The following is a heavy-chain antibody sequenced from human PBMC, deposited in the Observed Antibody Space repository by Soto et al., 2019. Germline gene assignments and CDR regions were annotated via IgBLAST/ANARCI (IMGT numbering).Heavy chain of an antibody. V-gene: IGHV3-30-3*01. CDR2: ISYDGSNK. J-gene: IGHJ4*02. D-gene: IGHD3-22*01. CDR1: GVTFCSYA. CDR3: ARDYLEVVVLYYFDY. Sequence: GGSLRLSCAASGVTFCSYAMHWVRQAPGKGLEWVAVISYDGSNKYYADSVKGRFTISRDNSKNTLYLQMNSLRAEDTAVYYCARDYLEVVVLYYFDYWGQGPLVTVSS.